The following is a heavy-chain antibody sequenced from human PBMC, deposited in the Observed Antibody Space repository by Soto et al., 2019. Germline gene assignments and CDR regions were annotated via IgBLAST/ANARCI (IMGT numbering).Heavy chain of an antibody. CDR2: ISRSSTGI. J-gene: IGHJ6*02. D-gene: IGHD3-10*01. CDR3: ARAVTWGLDV. CDR1: GFTFSLYS. Sequence: EVQLVESGGGLVQPVGSLRLSCAASGFTFSLYSMSWVRQAPGKGLEWVSYISRSSTGIHYADSVKGRFTISIDDATNSMHLQMNSLRDGDTAVYYCARAVTWGLDVWGQGTTVSISS. V-gene: IGHV3-48*02.